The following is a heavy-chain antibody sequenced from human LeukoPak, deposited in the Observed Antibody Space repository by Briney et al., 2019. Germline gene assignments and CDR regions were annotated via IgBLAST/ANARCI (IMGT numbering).Heavy chain of an antibody. CDR2: ICSSGSPI. CDR3: ARSFEPTVVDPFDI. V-gene: IGHV3-48*03. J-gene: IGHJ3*02. CDR1: GFTLISYE. D-gene: IGHD4-23*01. Sequence: GGSLRLSCAASGFTLISYEVNWVRQAPGEGLEWGSYICSSGSPIYYADSVKGRFTLSRDNAKSSLCMQMKSLRAEDTAVYYCARSFEPTVVDPFDIWGQGTMVTVSS.